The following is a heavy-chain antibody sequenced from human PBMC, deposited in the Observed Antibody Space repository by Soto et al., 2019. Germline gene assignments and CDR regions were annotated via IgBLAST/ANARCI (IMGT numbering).Heavy chain of an antibody. CDR3: ARHPGYYDVLTGYSTYYFDY. V-gene: IGHV4-59*08. Sequence: SETLSLTCTISGGSISTYYWSWIRQPPGKGLEWIGYIYYRGNTNYNPSFKSRVTISLDTSKNQFSLRLSSVTAADTAIYYCARHPGYYDVLTGYSTYYFDYWGQGALVTVSS. D-gene: IGHD3-9*01. CDR2: IYYRGNT. CDR1: GGSISTYY. J-gene: IGHJ4*02.